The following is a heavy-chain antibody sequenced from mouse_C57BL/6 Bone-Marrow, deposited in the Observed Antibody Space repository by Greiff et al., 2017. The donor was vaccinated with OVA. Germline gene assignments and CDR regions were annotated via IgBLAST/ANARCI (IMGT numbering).Heavy chain of an antibody. V-gene: IGHV1-15*01. CDR3: TNLEPRWVVADY. CDR1: GYTFTDYE. Sequence: QVQLQQSGAELVRPGASVTLSCKASGYTFTDYEMHWVKQTPVHGLEWIGAIDPETGGTAYNQKFKGKAILTADKSSSTAYMELRSLTSEDSAVYYCTNLEPRWVVADYWGQGTTLTVSS. D-gene: IGHD1-1*01. J-gene: IGHJ2*01. CDR2: IDPETGGT.